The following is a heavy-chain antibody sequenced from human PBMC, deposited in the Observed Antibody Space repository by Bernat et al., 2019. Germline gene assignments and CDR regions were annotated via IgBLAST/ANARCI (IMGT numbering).Heavy chain of an antibody. CDR3: AKDRSSGWTYFDY. CDR2: ITGSGGST. D-gene: IGHD6-19*01. V-gene: IGHV3-23*04. CDR1: GFTFSNYA. Sequence: VQLVESGGGVVQPGRSLRLSCAASGFTFSNYAMSWVRQAPGKGLECVSGITGSGGSTYYADSVKGRFTISRDNSKSTLYLQMNSLRAEDTAVYYCAKDRSSGWTYFDYWGQRTLVTVSA. J-gene: IGHJ4*02.